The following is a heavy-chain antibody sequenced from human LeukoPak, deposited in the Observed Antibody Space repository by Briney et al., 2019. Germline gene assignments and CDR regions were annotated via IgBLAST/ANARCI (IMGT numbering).Heavy chain of an antibody. CDR2: INHSGST. CDR3: ARVHCSGGSCYSYFDY. Sequence: SETLSLTCAVYGGSFSGYYWSWIRQPPGKGLEWIGEINHSGSTNYNPSLKSRVTISVDTSKNQFSLKLSSVTAADTAVYYCARVHCSGGSCYSYFDYWGQGTLVTVSS. V-gene: IGHV4-34*01. D-gene: IGHD2-15*01. J-gene: IGHJ4*02. CDR1: GGSFSGYY.